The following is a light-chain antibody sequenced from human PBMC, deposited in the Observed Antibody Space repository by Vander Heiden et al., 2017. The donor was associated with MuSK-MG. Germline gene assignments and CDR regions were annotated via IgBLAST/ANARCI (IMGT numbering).Light chain of an antibody. CDR2: DAS. J-gene: IGKJ4*01. V-gene: IGKV1-33*01. CDR3: QHDDNLPLT. Sequence: DIQMTQSPSSLSASVGDRVTITCQASQDISNYLNWYQQKPGKAPKLLIYDASNLETGVPSRFSGSGSGTDFTFTISRLQPEDLATYYCQHDDNLPLTFGRGTKVEIK. CDR1: QDISNY.